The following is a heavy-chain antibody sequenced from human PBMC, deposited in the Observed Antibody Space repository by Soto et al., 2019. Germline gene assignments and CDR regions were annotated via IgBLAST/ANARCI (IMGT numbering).Heavy chain of an antibody. J-gene: IGHJ4*02. CDR1: SQSSSDYY. Sequence: SETLSLTCTMYSQSSSDYYWNWIRQTPGKGLEWIGEIDRSGRTKYNPSLKSRVAISVDTSKNQFSLKVTSMTAADTAVYYCALWGSYRSFDNWGQGTLVTVSS. CDR2: IDRSGRT. V-gene: IGHV4-34*01. CDR3: ALWGSYRSFDN. D-gene: IGHD3-16*02.